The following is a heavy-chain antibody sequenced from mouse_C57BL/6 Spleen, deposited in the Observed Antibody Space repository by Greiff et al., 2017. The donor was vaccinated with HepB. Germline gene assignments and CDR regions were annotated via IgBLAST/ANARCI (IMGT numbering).Heavy chain of an antibody. CDR2: IDPETGGT. CDR3: TKNYGSSHFDY. D-gene: IGHD1-1*01. J-gene: IGHJ2*01. Sequence: VQLQESGAELVRPGASVTLSCKASGYTFTDYEMHWVKQTPVHGLEWIGAIDPETGGTAYNQKFKGKAILTADKSSSTAYMELRSLTSEDSAVYYCTKNYGSSHFDYWGQGTTLTVSS. CDR1: GYTFTDYE. V-gene: IGHV1-15*01.